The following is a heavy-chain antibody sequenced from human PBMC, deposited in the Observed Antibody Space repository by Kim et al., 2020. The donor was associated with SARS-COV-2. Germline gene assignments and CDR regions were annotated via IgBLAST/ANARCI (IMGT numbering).Heavy chain of an antibody. CDR3: AADTITGLRGVFDY. D-gene: IGHD1-20*01. CDR1: GFTFSSYT. CDR2: TSYDGNTL. V-gene: IGHV3-30*04. Sequence: GGSLRLSCAASGFTFSSYTMHWVRQSPGNRLEWVALTSYDGNTLNYADSVKGRFTISRDNSKNRLYLQMNSLRAEDTAVYFCAADTITGLRGVFDYWGQGALVTVSS. J-gene: IGHJ4*02.